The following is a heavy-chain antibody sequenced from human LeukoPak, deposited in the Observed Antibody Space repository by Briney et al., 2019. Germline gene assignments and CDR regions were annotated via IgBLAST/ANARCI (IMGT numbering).Heavy chain of an antibody. CDR3: ARTKSGYDPHRRGGYFDY. CDR1: GGSFSGYY. V-gene: IGHV4-34*01. D-gene: IGHD5-12*01. J-gene: IGHJ4*02. CDR2: INHSGST. Sequence: SETLSLTCAVYGGSFSGYYWSWIRQPPGKGLEWIGEINHSGSTNYNPSLKSRVTTSVDTSKNQFSLRLSSVTAADTAVYYCARTKSGYDPHRRGGYFDYWGQGTLVTVSS.